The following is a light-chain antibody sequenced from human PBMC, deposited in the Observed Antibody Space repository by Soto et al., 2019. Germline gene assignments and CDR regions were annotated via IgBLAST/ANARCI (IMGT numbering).Light chain of an antibody. CDR2: GTS. V-gene: IGKV3-20*01. CDR1: QRVSSTY. Sequence: EIAMTQSPATRSVSPGVEATLSCGARQRVSSTYLGRSQQQPGQPPRLLMSGTSNRATGTPDRFSGSGSGTDFTLTICRLEPEDFAVYYCQQYGSPPTSFDQGTRLAI. J-gene: IGKJ5*01. CDR3: QQYGSPPTS.